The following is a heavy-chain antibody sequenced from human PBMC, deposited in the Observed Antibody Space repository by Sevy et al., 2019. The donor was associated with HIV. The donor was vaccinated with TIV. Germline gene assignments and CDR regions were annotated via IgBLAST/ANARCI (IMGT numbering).Heavy chain of an antibody. CDR1: GFTFSSYS. J-gene: IGHJ2*01. CDR3: ARDTRGNAITIFGVVIIPKDWYFDL. CDR2: ISSSSSTI. V-gene: IGHV3-48*01. D-gene: IGHD3-3*01. Sequence: GGSLRLSCAASGFTFSSYSMNWVRQAPGKGLEWVSYISSSSSTIYYADSVKGRFTISRDNAKNSLYLQMNSLRAEDTAVYYCARDTRGNAITIFGVVIIPKDWYFDLWGRGTLVTVSS.